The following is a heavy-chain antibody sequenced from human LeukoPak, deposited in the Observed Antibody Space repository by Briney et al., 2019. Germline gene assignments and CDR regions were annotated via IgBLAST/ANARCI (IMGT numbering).Heavy chain of an antibody. J-gene: IGHJ4*02. D-gene: IGHD1-14*01. CDR2: IYYSGST. CDR3: ARVKLAQRQYRIDY. CDR1: GGSFSGYY. V-gene: IGHV4-31*11. Sequence: PSETLSLTCAVYGGSFSGYYWSWIRQHPGKGREWSGYIYYSGSTYYNPSLKSRVTISVDTSKNQFSLKLSSVTAADTAVYYCARVKLAQRQYRIDYWGQGTLVTVSS.